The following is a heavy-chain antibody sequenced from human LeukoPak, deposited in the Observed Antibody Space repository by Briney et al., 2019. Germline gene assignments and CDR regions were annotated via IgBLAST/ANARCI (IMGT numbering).Heavy chain of an antibody. CDR3: ARHFRRRDIVVVVAASDAFDI. D-gene: IGHD2-15*01. Sequence: PSETLSLTCTVSGGSISSYYWSWIRQPPGKGLEWIGYIYYSGSTNYNPSLKSRVTISVDTSKNQFSLKLSSVTAADTAVYYCARHFRRRDIVVVVAASDAFDIWGQGTMVTVSS. CDR2: IYYSGST. J-gene: IGHJ3*02. CDR1: GGSISSYY. V-gene: IGHV4-59*08.